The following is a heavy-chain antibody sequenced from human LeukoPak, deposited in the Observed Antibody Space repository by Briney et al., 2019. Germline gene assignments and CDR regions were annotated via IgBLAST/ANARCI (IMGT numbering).Heavy chain of an antibody. Sequence: QSGGSLRLSCAAYEFSFSNYWMSWVRQAPGKGLEWVASIKQDGSEENYVDSVKGRFTISRDNTKNLLYLQMNSLRAEDTAVYYCARVAATATGAYDIWGQGTMVTVSS. CDR3: ARVAATATGAYDI. V-gene: IGHV3-7*04. J-gene: IGHJ3*02. CDR2: IKQDGSEE. CDR1: EFSFSNYW. D-gene: IGHD6-25*01.